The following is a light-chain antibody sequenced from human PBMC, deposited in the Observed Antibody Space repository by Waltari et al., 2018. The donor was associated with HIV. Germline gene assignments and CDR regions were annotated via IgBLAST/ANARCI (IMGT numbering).Light chain of an antibody. CDR3: AAWDDNLNGWV. CDR1: TSNIGTNT. CDR2: SNN. J-gene: IGLJ3*02. V-gene: IGLV1-44*01. Sequence: QSLLTQPPSVSVTPGQRITISCSGSTSNIGTNTVSWYQQLPGTAPNLVIHSNNQRPSGVPDRFSGSKSGTSASLAISGLQSEDEADYYCAAWDDNLNGWVFGGRTKLTVL.